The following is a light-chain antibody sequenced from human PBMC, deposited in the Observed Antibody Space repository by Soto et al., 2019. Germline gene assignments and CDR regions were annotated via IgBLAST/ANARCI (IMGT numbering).Light chain of an antibody. Sequence: QSALTQPASVSGSPGQSITISCTGTSSDVGSYNLVSWYQQHPGKVPKLLIYEDSRRPSGASIRYSGSKSGSTASLTISGLQDEDEDDYYCCSYAGTDTYVVGTGTKVTVL. J-gene: IGLJ1*01. CDR2: EDS. V-gene: IGLV2-23*01. CDR1: SSDVGSYNL. CDR3: CSYAGTDTYV.